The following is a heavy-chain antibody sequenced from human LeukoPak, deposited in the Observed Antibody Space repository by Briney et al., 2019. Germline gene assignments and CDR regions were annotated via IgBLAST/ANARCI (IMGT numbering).Heavy chain of an antibody. CDR1: GFTFSSYN. D-gene: IGHD3-10*01. Sequence: PGGSLRLSCAASGFTFSSYNMNWVRQAPGKGLEWVSSITSGSSYIYYADSVKGRFTISRDNAKNSLYLQMNSLRAEDTAVYYCARVMGSAYFDYWGQGTLVTVSS. CDR3: ARVMGSAYFDY. CDR2: ITSGSSYI. V-gene: IGHV3-21*01. J-gene: IGHJ4*02.